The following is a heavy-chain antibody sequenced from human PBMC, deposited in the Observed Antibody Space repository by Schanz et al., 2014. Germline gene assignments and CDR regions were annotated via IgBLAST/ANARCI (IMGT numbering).Heavy chain of an antibody. D-gene: IGHD3-10*01. J-gene: IGHJ6*02. V-gene: IGHV1-46*01. CDR1: GYTFSDYY. CDR2: VNPSVRGT. CDR3: ARAKRFGDMDV. Sequence: QVQLVQSGAEVKKPGASVKVSCKASGYTFSDYYIHWVRQAPGQGLEWMGIVNPSVRGTHFAREFQGRVTVTSDTSTSTVYMELSGLRSEDTAVYYCARAKRFGDMDVWGQGTTVTVSS.